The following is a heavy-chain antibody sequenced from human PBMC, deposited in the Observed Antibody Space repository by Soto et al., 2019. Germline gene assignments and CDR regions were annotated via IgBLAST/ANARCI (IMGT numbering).Heavy chain of an antibody. CDR1: GGSISSGDYY. Sequence: SETLSLTCTVSGGSISSGDYYWSWFRQPPGKGLEWIGYIYYSGSTYYNPSLKSRVTISVDTSKNQFSLKLSSVTAADTAVYYCARVIMITFGGDYGMDVWGQGTTVTVSS. CDR3: ARVIMITFGGDYGMDV. D-gene: IGHD3-16*01. J-gene: IGHJ6*02. V-gene: IGHV4-30-4*01. CDR2: IYYSGST.